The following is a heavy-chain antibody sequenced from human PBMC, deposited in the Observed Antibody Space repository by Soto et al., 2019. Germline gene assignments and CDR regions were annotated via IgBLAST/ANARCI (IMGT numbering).Heavy chain of an antibody. CDR1: GGSISSGDYY. J-gene: IGHJ4*02. D-gene: IGHD4-17*01. Sequence: PSETLSLTCTVSGGSISSGDYYWSWIRQPPGKGLEWIGYIYYSGSTYYNPSLRSRVTISVDTSKNQFSLKLSSVTAADTAVYYCASPHDDYGDYVDYWGQGTLVTVSS. V-gene: IGHV4-30-4*01. CDR3: ASPHDDYGDYVDY. CDR2: IYYSGST.